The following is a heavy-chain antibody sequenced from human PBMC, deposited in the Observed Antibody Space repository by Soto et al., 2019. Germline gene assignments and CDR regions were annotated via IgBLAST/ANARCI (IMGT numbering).Heavy chain of an antibody. CDR3: AISGIAAARRAFDI. CDR2: ISAYNYNT. CDR1: GYTFHNYG. D-gene: IGHD6-13*01. V-gene: IGHV1-18*01. J-gene: IGHJ3*02. Sequence: ASVKVSCKASGYTFHNYGVNWVRQAPGHGLEWMGRISAYNYNTHYAQNFEGRVTMTTDTSTSTAYMELRSLRSDDTAVYYCAISGIAAARRAFDIWGQGTMVTVSS.